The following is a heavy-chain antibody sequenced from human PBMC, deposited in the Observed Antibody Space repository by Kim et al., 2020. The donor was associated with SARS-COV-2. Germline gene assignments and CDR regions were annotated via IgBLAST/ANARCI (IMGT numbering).Heavy chain of an antibody. CDR3: TSRVGATDGTLIDY. V-gene: IGHV3-73*01. D-gene: IGHD1-26*01. Sequence: AASVKGRFTRSRDDSKNAAYLQMNSLKTEDTAVYYCTSRVGATDGTLIDYWGQGTLVTVSS. J-gene: IGHJ4*02.